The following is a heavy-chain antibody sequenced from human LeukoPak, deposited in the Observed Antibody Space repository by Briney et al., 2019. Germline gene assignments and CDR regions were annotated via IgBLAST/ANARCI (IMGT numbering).Heavy chain of an antibody. CDR2: ISGSGGST. CDR1: GFTFSSYA. CDR3: AKASEKYFQH. V-gene: IGHV3-23*01. Sequence: GGSLRLSCAASGFTFSSYAMSWVRRAPGKGLEWVSAISGSGGSTYYADSVKGRFTISRDNSKNTLYLQMDSLRAEDTAVYYCAKASEKYFQHWGQGTLVTVSS. J-gene: IGHJ1*01.